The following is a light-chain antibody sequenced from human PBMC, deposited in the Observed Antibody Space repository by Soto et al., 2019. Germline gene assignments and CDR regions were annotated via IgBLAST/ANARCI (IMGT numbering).Light chain of an antibody. J-gene: IGKJ4*01. CDR1: QSVNNN. Sequence: EIVMTQSPATLSVSPGEKATLSCRASQSVNNNLAWYLQKPGQAPRLLIYFASTRATGIPARFSGSGSGTEFTLTISSLQSEDFAAYYCQQYNKWPLTFGGGTKVETK. CDR3: QQYNKWPLT. CDR2: FAS. V-gene: IGKV3-15*01.